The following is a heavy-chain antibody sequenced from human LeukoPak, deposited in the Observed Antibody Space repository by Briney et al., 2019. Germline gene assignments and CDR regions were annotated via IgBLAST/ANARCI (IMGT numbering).Heavy chain of an antibody. J-gene: IGHJ6*02. D-gene: IGHD2-15*01. CDR2: ISYDGSNK. V-gene: IGHV3-33*05. CDR3: ARVRSGLHMDV. CDR1: GFTFSTCG. Sequence: PGGSLRLSCAASGFTFSTCGMHWVRQAPGKGLEWVAVISYDGSNKYYAGSVKGRFTISRDNSKSTLYLQMNSLRAEDTALYYCARVRSGLHMDVWGQGTTVTVSS.